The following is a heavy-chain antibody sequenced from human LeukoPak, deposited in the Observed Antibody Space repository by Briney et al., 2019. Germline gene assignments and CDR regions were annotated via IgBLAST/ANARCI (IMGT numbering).Heavy chain of an antibody. Sequence: ASVKVSCKASGYTFTGSYMHWVRQAPGQGLGWMGWIYPSSGGTNYAQKFQGRVTMTRDTSISTAYMELRSLRSDDTAVYYCAREMGGVATTGRKPPEPLDYWGQGTLVTVSS. CDR3: AREMGGVATTGRKPPEPLDY. V-gene: IGHV1-2*02. CDR2: IYPSSGGT. J-gene: IGHJ4*02. D-gene: IGHD1-14*01. CDR1: GYTFTGSY.